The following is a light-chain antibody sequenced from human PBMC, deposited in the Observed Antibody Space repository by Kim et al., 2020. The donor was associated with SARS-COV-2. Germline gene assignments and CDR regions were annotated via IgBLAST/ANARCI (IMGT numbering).Light chain of an antibody. CDR1: QDIRNH. CDR2: FAS. J-gene: IGKJ4*01. V-gene: IGKV1-13*02. CDR3: QQVNSYPLT. Sequence: AIQLTQSPSSLSASVGDSVTITCRASQDIRNHVAWYQQKPGKDPNLLIFFASSLQSGIPSRFSGSRSGTDFTLTINSLQPEDFATYFCQQVNSYPLTFGGGTKVEI.